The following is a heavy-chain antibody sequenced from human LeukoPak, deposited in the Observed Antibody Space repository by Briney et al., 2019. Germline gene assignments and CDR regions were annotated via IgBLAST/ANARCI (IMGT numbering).Heavy chain of an antibody. D-gene: IGHD1-1*01. CDR1: GFTFSSYA. CDR3: AREAAYNWNDGYYYMDV. CDR2: TSYDGSNK. J-gene: IGHJ6*03. Sequence: GGSLRLSCAASGFTFSSYAMHWVRQAPGKGLGWVAATSYDGSNKYYADSVKGQFTILRDNSKNTLYLQMNSLRAEDTAVYYCAREAAYNWNDGYYYMDVWGKGTTVTVSS. V-gene: IGHV3-30-3*01.